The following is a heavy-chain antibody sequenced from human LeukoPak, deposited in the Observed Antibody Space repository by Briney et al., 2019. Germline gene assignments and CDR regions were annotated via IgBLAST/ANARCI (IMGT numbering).Heavy chain of an antibody. CDR2: VNPNSGGT. V-gene: IGHV1-2*02. CDR1: GYTFTGHY. CDR3: ATLTVTTGY. J-gene: IGHJ4*02. Sequence: ASVKVSCKASGYTFTGHYLHWVRQAPGQGLEWMGWVNPNSGGTNYAQKFQGRVTMTRDTSISTAYMELSSLRSDDTAVYYCATLTVTTGYWGQGTLVTVSS. D-gene: IGHD4-17*01.